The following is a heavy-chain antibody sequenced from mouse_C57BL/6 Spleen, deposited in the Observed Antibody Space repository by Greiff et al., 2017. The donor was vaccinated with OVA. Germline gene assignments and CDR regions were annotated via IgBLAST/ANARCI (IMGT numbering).Heavy chain of an antibody. D-gene: IGHD2-1*01. CDR1: GYSITSGYY. V-gene: IGHV3-6*01. J-gene: IGHJ4*01. Sequence: VQLKESGPGLVKPSQSLSLTCSVTGYSITSGYYWNWIRQFPGNKLEWMGYISYDGSNNYNPSLKNRFSITRDTSKNQFFLKLNSVTTEDTATYYCARGGYGKDAMDYWGQGTSVTVSS. CDR3: ARGGYGKDAMDY. CDR2: ISYDGSN.